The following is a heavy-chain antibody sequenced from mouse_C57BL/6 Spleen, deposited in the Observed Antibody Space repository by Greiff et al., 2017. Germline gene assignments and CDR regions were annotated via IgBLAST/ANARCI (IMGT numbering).Heavy chain of an antibody. CDR3: ARIRAYYSKFWYVDV. CDR1: GFSLSTSGMG. D-gene: IGHD2-5*01. CDR2: IWWDDDK. Sequence: QVTLKVCGPGILQPSQTLSLTCSFSGFSLSTSGMGVGRLRPPSGKGLEWLAHIWWDDDKYYNPALKSRLTISKDTSKNQVFLKIANVDTADTATYYCARIRAYYSKFWYVDVWGTGTTVTVSS. V-gene: IGHV8-8*01. J-gene: IGHJ1*03.